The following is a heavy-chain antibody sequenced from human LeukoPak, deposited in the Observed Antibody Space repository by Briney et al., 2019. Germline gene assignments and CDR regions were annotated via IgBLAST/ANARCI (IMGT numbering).Heavy chain of an antibody. CDR2: ISSSSSTI. CDR3: ARDIASRGVILNYFDY. CDR1: GFTFSSYS. J-gene: IGHJ4*02. Sequence: GRSLRLSCAASGFTFSSYSMNWVRQAPGKGLEWVSYISSSSSTIYYADSVKGRFTISRDNAKNSLYLQMNSLRAEDTAVYYCARDIASRGVILNYFDYWGQGTLVTVSS. D-gene: IGHD3-10*01. V-gene: IGHV3-48*01.